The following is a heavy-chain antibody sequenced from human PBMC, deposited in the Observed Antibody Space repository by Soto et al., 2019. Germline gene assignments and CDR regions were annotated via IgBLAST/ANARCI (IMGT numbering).Heavy chain of an antibody. CDR1: GGSISSYY. V-gene: IGHV4-59*01. CDR3: ARNIAARPYYFDY. Sequence: PSETLSLTCTVSGGSISSYYWSWVRQPPGKGLEWIGYIYYSGSTNYNPSLKSRVTISVDTSKNQFSLKLSSVTTADTVVYYCARNIAARPYYFDYWGQGTLVTVSS. D-gene: IGHD6-6*01. J-gene: IGHJ4*02. CDR2: IYYSGST.